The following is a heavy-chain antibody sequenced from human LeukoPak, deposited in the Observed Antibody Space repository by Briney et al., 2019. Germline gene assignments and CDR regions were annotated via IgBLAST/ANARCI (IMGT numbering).Heavy chain of an antibody. J-gene: IGHJ4*02. V-gene: IGHV3-21*01. Sequence: AGGSLRLSCAASGFTFSSYSMNWVRQAPGKGLEWVSSISSSSSYIYYADSVKGRFTISRDNSKNTLYLQMNSLRAEDTAVYYCARGGSQARFDYWGQGTLVTVSS. CDR2: ISSSSSYI. CDR1: GFTFSSYS. CDR3: ARGGSQARFDY. D-gene: IGHD3-16*01.